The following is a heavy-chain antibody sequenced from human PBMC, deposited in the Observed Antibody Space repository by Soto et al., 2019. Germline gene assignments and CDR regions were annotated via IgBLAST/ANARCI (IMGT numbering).Heavy chain of an antibody. V-gene: IGHV3-48*01. CDR1: GFTFTSYS. J-gene: IGHJ6*02. Sequence: HPGGSLRLSCAASGFTFTSYSMNWVRQAPGKGLEWVSYISGSSRTIYYADSVKGRFTISRDNAKNSLYLQMNSLRAEDTAVYYCASLAATGTEGMDVWGQGTTVTVSS. CDR3: ASLAATGTEGMDV. D-gene: IGHD6-13*01. CDR2: ISGSSRTI.